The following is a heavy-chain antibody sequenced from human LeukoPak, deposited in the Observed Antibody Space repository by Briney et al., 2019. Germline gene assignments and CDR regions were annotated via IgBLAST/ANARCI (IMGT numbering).Heavy chain of an antibody. J-gene: IGHJ4*02. CDR1: GFTFSSYW. D-gene: IGHD1-26*01. CDR2: IKEDGSEK. V-gene: IGHV3-7*04. CDR3: ARDHHPSYYLPDY. Sequence: GGSLRLSCAVSGFTFSSYWMTWVRQAPGKGLEWVASIKEDGSEKYYEDSVKGRFTISRDNAKNSLYLQMNSLRAEDTAVYYCARDHHPSYYLPDYWGRGTLATVSS.